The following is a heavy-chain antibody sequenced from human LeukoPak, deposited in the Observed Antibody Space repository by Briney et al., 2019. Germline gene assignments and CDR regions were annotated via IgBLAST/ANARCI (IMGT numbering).Heavy chain of an antibody. CDR3: AKDGSDLAYYFDQ. CDR1: GFTFSGYG. V-gene: IGHV3-30*18. CDR2: ISYDGSNQ. J-gene: IGHJ4*02. D-gene: IGHD1-1*01. Sequence: TGGSLRLSCAASGFTFSGYGMHWVRQTPGKGLEWVAVISYDGSNQYYADSVKGRFTISRDNSKNTMYLQMNSLRAEDTAMYYCAKDGSDLAYYFDQWGQGTLVTVSS.